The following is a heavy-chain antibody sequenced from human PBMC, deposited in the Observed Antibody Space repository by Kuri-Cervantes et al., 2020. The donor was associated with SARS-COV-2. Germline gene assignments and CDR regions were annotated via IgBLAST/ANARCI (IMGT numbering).Heavy chain of an antibody. CDR1: GFTFSSYA. CDR2: ISGSGGST. Sequence: GGSLRLSCAASGFTFSSYAMSWVRQAPGKGLEWVSAISGSGGSTYYADSVKGRFTISRDNSKNTLYLQMNSLRAEDTAVYYCAREPHIVPAAIYYYYYYGMDVWGQGTTVNGSS. J-gene: IGHJ6*02. CDR3: AREPHIVPAAIYYYYYYGMDV. D-gene: IGHD2-2*01. V-gene: IGHV3-23*01.